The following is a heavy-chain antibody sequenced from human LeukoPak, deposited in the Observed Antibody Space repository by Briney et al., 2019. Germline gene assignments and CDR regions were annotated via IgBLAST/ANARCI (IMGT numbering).Heavy chain of an antibody. D-gene: IGHD3-22*01. CDR1: GFTFSSYS. CDR2: ISSSSSYI. CDR3: ARVPEDSSGYGEQAPHFDY. Sequence: PGGSLRLSCAASGFTFSSYSMNWVRQAPGKGLEWVSSISSSSSYIYYADSVKGRFTISRDNSKNTLYLQMNSLRAEDTAVYYCARVPEDSSGYGEQAPHFDYWGQGTLVTVSS. J-gene: IGHJ4*02. V-gene: IGHV3-21*04.